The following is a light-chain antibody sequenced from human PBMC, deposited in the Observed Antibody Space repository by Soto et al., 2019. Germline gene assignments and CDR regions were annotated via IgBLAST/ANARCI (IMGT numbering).Light chain of an antibody. J-gene: IGKJ2*01. CDR2: DAS. CDR1: QSVSSY. CDR3: QRPRYT. V-gene: IGKV3-11*01. Sequence: EIVLTQSPATLSLSPGERATLSCRASQSVSSYLAWYQQKPGQAPRLLIYDASNRATGIPARFSGSGSGTDFTLTISSLEPEDFAVYYCQRPRYTFGQGTKLEIK.